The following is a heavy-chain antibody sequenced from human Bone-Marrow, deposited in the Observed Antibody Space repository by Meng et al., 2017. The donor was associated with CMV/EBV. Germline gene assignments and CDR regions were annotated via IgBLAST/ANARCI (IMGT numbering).Heavy chain of an antibody. Sequence: GESLKISCAASGFTFNSHAMHLVRQAPGKGLEWVALIPYDGSNKYYSDSVKGRFIISRDNSKNTQFLQMNSLRAEVTAVYFCARDYDQYYFDYWGKGTLVTVSS. CDR3: ARDYDQYYFDY. V-gene: IGHV3-30-3*01. J-gene: IGHJ4*02. CDR2: IPYDGSNK. CDR1: GFTFNSHA. D-gene: IGHD3-3*01.